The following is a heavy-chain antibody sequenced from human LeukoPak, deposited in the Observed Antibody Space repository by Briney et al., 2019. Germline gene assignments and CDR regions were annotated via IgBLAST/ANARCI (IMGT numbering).Heavy chain of an antibody. CDR3: ARDEGYCTSTTCYFPDY. CDR2: ISAYNGNT. V-gene: IGHV1-18*01. Sequence: GASVKVSCKASGGTFSSYAISWVRQAPGQGLEWMGWISAYNGNTNYAQKLRGRVTMTRDTSTSTAYMELRSLRSDDTAAYYCARDEGYCTSTTCYFPDYWGQGTLVTVSS. CDR1: GGTFSSYA. D-gene: IGHD2-2*01. J-gene: IGHJ4*02.